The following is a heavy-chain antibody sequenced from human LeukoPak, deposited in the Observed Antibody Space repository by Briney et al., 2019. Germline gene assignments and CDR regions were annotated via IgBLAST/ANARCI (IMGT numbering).Heavy chain of an antibody. CDR2: IYYTGRA. CDR3: ARARGDGYNSFDY. Sequence: PSETLSLTCTVSGDSISSYYWSWIRQPPGKGLEWIGYIYYTGRADYNPSLKSRVTILMDTSKNQFSLKLSSVTAADTAVYYCARARGDGYNSFDYWGQGTLVTVSS. CDR1: GDSISSYY. V-gene: IGHV4-59*12. J-gene: IGHJ4*02. D-gene: IGHD5-24*01.